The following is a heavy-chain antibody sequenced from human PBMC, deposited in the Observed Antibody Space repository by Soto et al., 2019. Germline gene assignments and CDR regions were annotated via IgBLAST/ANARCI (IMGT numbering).Heavy chain of an antibody. CDR3: ARRRDASGSYFDS. CDR2: INDSGGST. D-gene: IGHD3-10*01. CDR1: GFTFSNFA. J-gene: IGHJ4*02. V-gene: IGHV3-23*01. Sequence: GGSLRLSCAASGFTFSNFAMSWVRQAPGKGLEWVSAINDSGGSTYSADSVKGRFTISRDNSKNTLYLQMNSLRADDTAVYYCARRRDASGSYFDSWSQGTLVTVSS.